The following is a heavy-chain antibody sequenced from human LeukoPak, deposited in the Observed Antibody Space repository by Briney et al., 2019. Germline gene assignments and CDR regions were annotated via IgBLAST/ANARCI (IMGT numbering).Heavy chain of an antibody. D-gene: IGHD2-8*02. CDR2: IYHSGST. CDR1: GGSISSGYY. Sequence: SETLSLTCTVSGGSISSGYYWGWIRQPPGKGLEWIGSIYHSGSTYYNPSLKSRVTISVDTSKNQFSLKLSSVTAADTAVYYCARDVLAHPNWFDPWGQGTLVTVSS. CDR3: ARDVLAHPNWFDP. V-gene: IGHV4-38-2*02. J-gene: IGHJ5*02.